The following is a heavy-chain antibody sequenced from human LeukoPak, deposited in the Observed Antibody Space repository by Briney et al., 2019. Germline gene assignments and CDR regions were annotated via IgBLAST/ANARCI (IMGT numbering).Heavy chain of an antibody. CDR2: ISGSGGST. Sequence: GGSLRLSCAASGFTFSKYAMSWVRQAPGKGLEWVSAISGSGGSTYYADSGKGRFTISRDNSKNTLYLQMNSLRAEDTAVYYCAKDRAYGDYSPDAFDIWGQGTMVTVSS. CDR3: AKDRAYGDYSPDAFDI. J-gene: IGHJ3*02. D-gene: IGHD4-17*01. V-gene: IGHV3-23*01. CDR1: GFTFSKYA.